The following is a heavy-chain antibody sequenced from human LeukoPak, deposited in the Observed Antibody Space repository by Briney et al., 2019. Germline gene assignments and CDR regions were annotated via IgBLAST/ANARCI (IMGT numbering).Heavy chain of an antibody. J-gene: IGHJ4*02. V-gene: IGHV3-30*02. CDR2: IRSDGSNK. CDR3: AKDLKPWLDGDYVFAGDY. CDR1: GFTFSSFG. D-gene: IGHD4-17*01. Sequence: GGSLRLSCAASGFTFSSFGMHWVRQAPGKGLEWVAFIRSDGSNKYYTDSVKGRFTISKDNFKDTLYLQMNSLRPEDTAVYYCAKDLKPWLDGDYVFAGDYWGQGTLVTVSS.